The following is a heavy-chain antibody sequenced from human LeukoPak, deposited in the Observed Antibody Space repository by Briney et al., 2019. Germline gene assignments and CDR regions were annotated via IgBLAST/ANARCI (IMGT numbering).Heavy chain of an antibody. CDR2: ISTYKGNT. CDR3: ARDQEPAAIRF. V-gene: IGHV1-18*01. CDR1: GYTFTSYG. D-gene: IGHD2-2*02. J-gene: IGHJ4*02. Sequence: ASVKVSCKASGYTFTSYGISWVRQAPGQGLEWMGWISTYKGNTNYAQKLQGRVTVTTDTSTSTVYMELRSLRSDDTAVYYCARDQEPAAIRFWGQGTLVTVSS.